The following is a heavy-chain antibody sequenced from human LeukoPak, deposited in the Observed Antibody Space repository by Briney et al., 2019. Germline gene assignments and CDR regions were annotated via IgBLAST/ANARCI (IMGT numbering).Heavy chain of an antibody. CDR2: VSYSGNT. CDR1: GGFISGHF. Sequence: SETLSLTCTDSGGFISGHFWSWIRQPPGKGLEWIGYVSYSGNTNYNPSFNGRVTISLDTSKSQFSLSLNSVTAADTAVYFCARGGASSRYFGYWGQGTLVTVFS. V-gene: IGHV4-59*11. J-gene: IGHJ4*02. D-gene: IGHD1-26*01. CDR3: ARGGASSRYFGY.